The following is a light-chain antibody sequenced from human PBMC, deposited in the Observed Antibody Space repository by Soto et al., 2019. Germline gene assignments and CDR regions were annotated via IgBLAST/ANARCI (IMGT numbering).Light chain of an antibody. CDR3: QQSYSTPRT. CDR1: QSISSY. Sequence: DIQMTQSPSSLSASVGDRVTITCRASQSISSYLNWYQQKPGKATKLLIYAASSLQRGVPSRFSGSGSGTDFTITISSLQPEDFATYYCQQSYSTPRTCGQGPKVEIK. CDR2: AAS. J-gene: IGKJ1*01. V-gene: IGKV1-39*01.